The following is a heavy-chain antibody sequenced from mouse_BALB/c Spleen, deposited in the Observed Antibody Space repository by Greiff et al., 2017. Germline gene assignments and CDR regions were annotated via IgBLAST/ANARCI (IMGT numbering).Heavy chain of an antibody. Sequence: EVQLVESGGGLVKPGGSLKLSCAASGFTFSSYAMSWVRQTPEKRLEWVASISSGGSTYYPDSVKGRFTISRDNARNILYLQMSSLRSEDTAMYYCAREHRYDVFYAMDYWGQGTSVTVSS. D-gene: IGHD2-14*01. CDR1: GFTFSSYA. J-gene: IGHJ4*01. V-gene: IGHV5-6-5*01. CDR3: AREHRYDVFYAMDY. CDR2: ISSGGST.